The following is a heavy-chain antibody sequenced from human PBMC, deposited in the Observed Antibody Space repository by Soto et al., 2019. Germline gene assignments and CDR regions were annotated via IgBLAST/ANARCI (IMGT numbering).Heavy chain of an antibody. J-gene: IGHJ4*02. V-gene: IGHV3-23*01. CDR2: VTGNGGAT. Sequence: PGGSLRLSCAASGFTFRSYAINWVRQAPGKALEWVSTVTGNGGATYYAESVKGRFTISRDNSKDTLYLQMSSLRPEDTAVYYCAKDNDGYVQDYWGQGTLVTVSS. CDR1: GFTFRSYA. CDR3: AKDNDGYVQDY. D-gene: IGHD1-1*01.